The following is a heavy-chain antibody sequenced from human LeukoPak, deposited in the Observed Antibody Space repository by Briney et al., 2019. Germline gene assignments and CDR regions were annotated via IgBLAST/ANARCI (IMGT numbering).Heavy chain of an antibody. V-gene: IGHV1-69*13. J-gene: IGHJ6*02. CDR1: GGTFSSYA. CDR3: ARGDYGSVFKPYYYYGMDV. D-gene: IGHD3-10*01. CDR2: IIPIFGTA. Sequence: SVKVSCKASGGTFSSYAISWVRQAPGQGLEWMGGIIPIFGTANYAQKFQGRVTITADESTSTAYMELSSLRSEDTAVYYCARGDYGSVFKPYYYYGMDVWGQGTTVTVSS.